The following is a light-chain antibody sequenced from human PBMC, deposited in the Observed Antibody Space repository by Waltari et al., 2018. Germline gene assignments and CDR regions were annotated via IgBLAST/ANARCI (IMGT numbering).Light chain of an antibody. V-gene: IGLV2-23*01. Sequence: QSALTQPASVSGSPGQSITLPCTGTSSDVGNYNLVSWYQQHPGKAPKLMLYEGSERPSGVSNRFSGSKSGNTASLTISGLQAEDEADYYCGSYAASSTSYVFGTGTKVTVL. CDR2: EGS. CDR1: SSDVGNYNL. CDR3: GSYAASSTSYV. J-gene: IGLJ1*01.